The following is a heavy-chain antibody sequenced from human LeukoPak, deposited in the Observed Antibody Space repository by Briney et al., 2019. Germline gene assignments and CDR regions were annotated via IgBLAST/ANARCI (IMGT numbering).Heavy chain of an antibody. CDR1: GFTFSSYG. D-gene: IGHD6-13*01. CDR3: AKDLRSTIDY. CDR2: IWYDGSNK. Sequence: GGSLRLSCAASGFTFSSYGMHWVRQAPGKGLEWVAVIWYDGSNKYYADSVKGRFTISRDNSKNTLYLQMISLRAEDTAVYYCAKDLRSTIDYWGQGTLVTVSS. V-gene: IGHV3-33*06. J-gene: IGHJ4*02.